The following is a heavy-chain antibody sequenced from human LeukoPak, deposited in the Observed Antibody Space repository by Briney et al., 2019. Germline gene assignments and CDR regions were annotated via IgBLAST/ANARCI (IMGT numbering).Heavy chain of an antibody. J-gene: IGHJ4*02. D-gene: IGHD3-3*01. CDR1: GYTFTSYG. CDR2: ISAYNGNT. V-gene: IGHV1-18*01. Sequence: ASVKVSCKASGYTFTSYGISWVRQAPGQGLEWMGWISAYNGNTNYAQKLQGRVTMTTDTSTSTAYMELRSPRSDDTAVYYCARGTYYDFWSGYSPDGGSPTDYWGQGTLATVSS. CDR3: ARGTYYDFWSGYSPDGGSPTDY.